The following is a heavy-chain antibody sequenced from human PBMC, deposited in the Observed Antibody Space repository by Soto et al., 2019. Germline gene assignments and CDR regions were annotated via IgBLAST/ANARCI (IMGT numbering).Heavy chain of an antibody. Sequence: VQLLESGGGLIQPGGSLTLSCEASGFIFNHYAMIWVRQAPGKGPEWLSFIGGGGLMTYYADAVRGRFTVSRDNSKDTVYLQMTSLRAEDTAVYYCAKQFQDSATWSSLGPWGQGTMVTVSS. CDR3: AKQFQDSATWSSLGP. CDR1: GFIFNHYA. V-gene: IGHV3-23*01. D-gene: IGHD1-26*01. J-gene: IGHJ5*02. CDR2: IGGGGLMT.